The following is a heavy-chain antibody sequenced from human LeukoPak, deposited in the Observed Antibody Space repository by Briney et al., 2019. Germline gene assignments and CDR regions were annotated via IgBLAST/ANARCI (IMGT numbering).Heavy chain of an antibody. CDR1: GYTFTSYD. D-gene: IGHD6-13*01. J-gene: IGHJ4*02. CDR3: ARANSAAETFDY. CDR2: MNPNSGNT. Sequence: ASVKVSCKASGYTFTSYDINWVRQATGQGLEWMGWMNPNSGNTGYAQKFQGRVTVTRNTSISTAYMELSSLRSEDTAVYYCARANSAAETFDYWGQGTLVTVSS. V-gene: IGHV1-8*01.